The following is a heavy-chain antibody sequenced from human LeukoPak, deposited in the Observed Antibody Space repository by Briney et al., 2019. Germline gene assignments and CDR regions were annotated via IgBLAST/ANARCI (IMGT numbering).Heavy chain of an antibody. CDR1: GGSISSENW. CDR2: TYHAGHI. V-gene: IGHV4-4*02. CDR3: AGGVKRRWLLYWFDP. Sequence: PSETLSLTCGVFGGSISSENWWNWVRQPPGKGLEWIGETYHAGHINYNPSLKSRVTISMDKSKNQLYLEVTSVTAADTAVYYCAGGVKRRWLLYWFDPWGQGTLVTVSS. D-gene: IGHD5-24*01. J-gene: IGHJ5*02.